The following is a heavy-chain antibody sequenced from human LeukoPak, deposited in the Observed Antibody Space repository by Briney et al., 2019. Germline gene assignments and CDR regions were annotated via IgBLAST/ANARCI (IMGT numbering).Heavy chain of an antibody. D-gene: IGHD2-15*01. CDR3: ARMEQLLLDNWFDP. J-gene: IGHJ5*02. CDR1: GYTFTNYG. Sequence: ASVKVSCKASGYTFTNYGISWVRQAPGQGLEWMGWISVYNGNTNYPQKLQGRVTMTTDISTSTAYMELRSLRSDDTAVYYCARMEQLLLDNWFDPWGQGTLVTVSS. CDR2: ISVYNGNT. V-gene: IGHV1-18*01.